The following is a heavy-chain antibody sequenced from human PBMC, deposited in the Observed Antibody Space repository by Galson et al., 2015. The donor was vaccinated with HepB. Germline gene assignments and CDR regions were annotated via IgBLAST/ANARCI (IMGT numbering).Heavy chain of an antibody. CDR3: AREGMAGTLDY. J-gene: IGHJ4*02. Sequence: SLRLSCAASGFTLSSYAMHWVRQAPGKGLQWVAIIPYDGSYKYYADSVKGRFTISRDNSKNTLYLQMSSLRAEDTAVYYCAREGMAGTLDYWGQGTLITVSS. D-gene: IGHD6-19*01. CDR1: GFTLSSYA. V-gene: IGHV3-30-3*01. CDR2: IPYDGSYK.